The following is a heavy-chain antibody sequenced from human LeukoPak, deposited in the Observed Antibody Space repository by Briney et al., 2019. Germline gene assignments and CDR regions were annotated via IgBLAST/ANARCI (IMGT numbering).Heavy chain of an antibody. V-gene: IGHV3-21*01. CDR2: ISTSSSSI. Sequence: GGSLRLSCAASGFTFTSYSMNWVRRAPGMGLEWVSSISTSSSSIYYADSVKGRFTISRDNAKNSLYLQMNSLRAEDTAVYYCARDSTRCSGGSCYLRYWGQGTLVTVSS. J-gene: IGHJ4*02. CDR3: ARDSTRCSGGSCYLRY. CDR1: GFTFTSYS. D-gene: IGHD2-15*01.